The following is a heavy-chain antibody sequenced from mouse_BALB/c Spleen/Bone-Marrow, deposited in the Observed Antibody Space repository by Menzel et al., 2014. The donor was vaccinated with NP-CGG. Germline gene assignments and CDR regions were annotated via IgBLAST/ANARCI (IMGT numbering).Heavy chain of an antibody. V-gene: IGHV14-3*02. CDR1: GFGIKDTY. CDR2: IDPANGNT. J-gene: IGHJ3*01. CDR3: AAYYCGSSYGFAY. Sequence: EVQLQQSGAELVKPGASVKLSCTASGFGIKDTYMHWVKQRPEQGLEWIGRIDPANGNTKYDPKFQGKATITADTSSNTAYLQLSSLTSEDTAVYYCAAYYCGSSYGFAYWGQGTLVTVSA. D-gene: IGHD1-1*01.